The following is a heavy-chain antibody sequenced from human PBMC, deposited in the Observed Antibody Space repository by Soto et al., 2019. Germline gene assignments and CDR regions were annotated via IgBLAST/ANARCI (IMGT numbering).Heavy chain of an antibody. D-gene: IGHD5-18*01. V-gene: IGHV4-59*08. CDR2: IYYSGST. CDR1: GGFISSYY. J-gene: IGHJ5*02. Sequence: NPSETLYLTCTVSGGFISSYYWSWIRQPPGKGLEWIGYIYYSGSTNYNPSLKSRVTISVDTSKNQFSLKLSSVAAADTAVYYCARQGGCSFNWFDPWGQGSLVSVSS. CDR3: ARQGGCSFNWFDP.